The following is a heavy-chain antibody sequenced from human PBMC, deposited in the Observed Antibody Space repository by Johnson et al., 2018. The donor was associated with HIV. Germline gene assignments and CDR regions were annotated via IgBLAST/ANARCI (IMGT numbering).Heavy chain of an antibody. J-gene: IGHJ3*02. V-gene: IGHV3-30*04. Sequence: QVQLVESGGGVVQPGRSLRLSCAAAGFIFSNYAIHWVRQAPGKGLQWVALISYDGSNKYYADSVTGRFTISRDNSKNTLYLQMNSLRAEDTAVYYCARDGAQQLARDAFDIWGQGTMVTVSS. CDR1: GFIFSNYA. CDR3: ARDGAQQLARDAFDI. D-gene: IGHD6-13*01. CDR2: ISYDGSNK.